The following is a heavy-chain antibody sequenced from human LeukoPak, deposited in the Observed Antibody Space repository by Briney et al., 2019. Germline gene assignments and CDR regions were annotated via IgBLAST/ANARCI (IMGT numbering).Heavy chain of an antibody. CDR2: ISTYDDNI. J-gene: IGHJ4*02. V-gene: IGHV1-18*01. D-gene: IGHD6-19*01. CDR3: ARDLTVAGRVGWEVGC. Sequence: ASVKVSCKASGYTFTTYGLSWVRQAPGQGLEWLGWISTYDDNIKYAQSLQGRLTLTIDTSTSTAYMELSRLRSDDTAVYYCARDLTVAGRVGWEVGCWGQGTLVTVSS. CDR1: GYTFTTYG.